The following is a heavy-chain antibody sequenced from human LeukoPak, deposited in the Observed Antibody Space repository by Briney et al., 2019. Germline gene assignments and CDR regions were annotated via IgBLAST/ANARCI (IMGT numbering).Heavy chain of an antibody. D-gene: IGHD3-16*02. V-gene: IGHV3-11*01. J-gene: IGHJ4*02. CDR1: GFDFSDYY. Sequence: PGGSLRLSCEASGFDFSDYYMMWIRQAPGKGLEGISFISSTSATKYYADSAKGRFTISRDNDKESVFLEMNSLRVEDTAVYYCARAEDFTFGGLIGPLSDYWGQGTLVTVSS. CDR2: ISSTSATK. CDR3: ARAEDFTFGGLIGPLSDY.